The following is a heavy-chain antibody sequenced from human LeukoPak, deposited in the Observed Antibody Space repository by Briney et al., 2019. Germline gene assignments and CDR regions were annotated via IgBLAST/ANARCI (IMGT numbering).Heavy chain of an antibody. V-gene: IGHV5-51*01. CDR2: IYPGDSDT. CDR3: ARRGIAAADIGLNYFDY. Sequence: GESLKISCKGSGYSFTSYWIGWVRQMPGKGLEWMGIIYPGDSDTRYSPSFQGQVTISADKSISTAYLQWSSLKASDTAMYYCARRGIAAADIGLNYFDYWGQGTLVTVSS. J-gene: IGHJ4*02. CDR1: GYSFTSYW. D-gene: IGHD6-13*01.